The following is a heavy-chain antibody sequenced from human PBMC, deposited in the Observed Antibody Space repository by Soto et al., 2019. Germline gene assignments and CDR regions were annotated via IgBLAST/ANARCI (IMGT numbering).Heavy chain of an antibody. D-gene: IGHD6-13*01. CDR1: DGYISSDVSY. J-gene: IGHJ4*02. CDR3: ARLSSWSTFDY. CDR2: IYYTGST. V-gene: IGHV4-39*01. Sequence: PSETIPLTCTVTDGYISSDVSYCSWIRQHPGKGLEWIGHIYYTGSTYYNPSLKSRVTISVDTSKNQFSLKLSSVTAADTAVYYCARLSSWSTFDYWGQRTLVTVSS.